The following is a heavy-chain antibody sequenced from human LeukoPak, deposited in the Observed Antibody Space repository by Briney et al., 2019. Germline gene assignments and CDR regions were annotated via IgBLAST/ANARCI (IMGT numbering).Heavy chain of an antibody. CDR2: IYYSGST. CDR3: ARGSSGDY. Sequence: SETLSLTCTVSGGSISSSSYYWGWIRQPPVKGLEWIGSIYYSGSTYYNPSLKSRVTISVDTSKNQFSLKLSSVTAADTAVYYCARGSSGDYWGQGTLVTVSS. V-gene: IGHV4-39*07. D-gene: IGHD6-19*01. CDR1: GGSISSSSYY. J-gene: IGHJ4*02.